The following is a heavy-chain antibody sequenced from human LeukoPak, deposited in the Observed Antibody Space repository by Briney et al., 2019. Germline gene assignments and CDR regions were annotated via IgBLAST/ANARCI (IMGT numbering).Heavy chain of an antibody. CDR1: GFTFSNYA. D-gene: IGHD3-22*01. V-gene: IGHV3-23*01. CDR2: ISGSGGST. Sequence: QPGGSLRLSCEASGFTFSNYAMSWVRQAPGKGLEWVSAISGSGGSTYYADSVQGRFTISRDNSKNTLYLQMNSLRDEDTAVYYCALHRGSSYYYTGLDSWGQGTLVTVSS. CDR3: ALHRGSSYYYTGLDS. J-gene: IGHJ4*02.